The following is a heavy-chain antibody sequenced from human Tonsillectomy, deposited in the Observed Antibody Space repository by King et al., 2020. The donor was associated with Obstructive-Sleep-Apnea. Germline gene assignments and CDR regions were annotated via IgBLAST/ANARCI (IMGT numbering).Heavy chain of an antibody. J-gene: IGHJ4*02. Sequence: VQLVESGGNLVQPGGSLRLSCSASGFAFDRFAMNWVRQAPGKGLEYVSAISSNGGNTYYADSVRGRFTISRDNSENTLHLQMSSLRAEDTAVYYCVKLFWISSLYSCEYWGQGTVVTVSS. V-gene: IGHV3-64D*09. CDR2: ISSNGGNT. CDR3: VKLFWISSLYSCEY. CDR1: GFAFDRFA. D-gene: IGHD6-13*01.